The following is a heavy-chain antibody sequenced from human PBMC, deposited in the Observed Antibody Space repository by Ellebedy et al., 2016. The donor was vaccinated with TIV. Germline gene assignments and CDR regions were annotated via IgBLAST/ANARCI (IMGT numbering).Heavy chain of an antibody. Sequence: GESLKISCAASGFTFSSYAMTWVRQAPGKGLEWVSGISGGGGSTYYADSVKGRFTISRDNSKNSLYLQMNSLRDEDTALYYCVRDRDWAFDYWGQGTLVTVSS. CDR1: GFTFSSYA. CDR2: ISGGGGST. V-gene: IGHV3-23*01. D-gene: IGHD2-21*02. J-gene: IGHJ4*02. CDR3: VRDRDWAFDY.